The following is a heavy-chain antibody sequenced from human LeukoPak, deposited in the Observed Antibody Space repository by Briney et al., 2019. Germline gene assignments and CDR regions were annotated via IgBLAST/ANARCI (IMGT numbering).Heavy chain of an antibody. CDR1: GNYW. D-gene: IGHD2/OR15-2a*01. CDR3: VSFYETY. J-gene: IGHJ4*02. Sequence: GGSLRLSCAASGNYWMHWVRQAPGKGLVWVSHINSDGGWTSYADSVKGRFTISKDNAKNTVYLQMNSLRAEDTAVYYCVSFYETYWGRGTLVTVSS. CDR2: INSDGGWT. V-gene: IGHV3-74*01.